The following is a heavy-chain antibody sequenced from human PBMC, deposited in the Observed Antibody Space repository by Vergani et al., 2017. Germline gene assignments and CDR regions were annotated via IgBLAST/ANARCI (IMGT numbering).Heavy chain of an antibody. CDR2: IHTSGST. J-gene: IGHJ4*02. CDR3: ARGSCLGGSCYKPLFDY. CDR1: GGSINSHNYY. V-gene: IGHV4-61*02. Sequence: QVQLQESGPGLEKPSQTLSLTCTVSGGSINSHNYYWGWIRQPAGKGLEWIGRIHTSGSTNYNPSLKSRVTMSEDTSKNQFSLNLTSVTAADTAVYFCARGSCLGGSCYKPLFDYWGQGILVTVSS. D-gene: IGHD2-15*01.